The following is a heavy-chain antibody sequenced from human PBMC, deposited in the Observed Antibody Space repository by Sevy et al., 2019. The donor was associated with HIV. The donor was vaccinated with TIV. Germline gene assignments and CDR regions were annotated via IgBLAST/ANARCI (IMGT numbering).Heavy chain of an antibody. CDR2: ITDSGST. Sequence: SETLSLTCSVTGGSIRRGDYFWGWIRQSPGKGLEWIGSITDSGSTYYNPSLKSRVTMSVDTSKNQFSLKLSSVTPADTAVHYCARLRGGYGNGWFYYYMDVWGKGTTVTVSS. CDR3: ARLRGGYGNGWFYYYMDV. D-gene: IGHD3-10*01. V-gene: IGHV4-39*01. J-gene: IGHJ6*03. CDR1: GGSIRRGDYF.